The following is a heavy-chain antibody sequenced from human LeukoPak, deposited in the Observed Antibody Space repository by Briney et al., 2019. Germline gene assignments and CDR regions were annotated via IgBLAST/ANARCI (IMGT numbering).Heavy chain of an antibody. CDR2: FNPNGGGT. J-gene: IGHJ4*02. CDR1: GYTFTGYS. V-gene: IGHV1-2*02. Sequence: ASVKVSCKASGYTFTGYSIHWVRHAPGQGLAWIGWFNPNGGGTHYAQKFQYRVTITRDTSINTAYMGLSRLRFDDTAVYYCARGGGTISGVVDYWGQGTLVTVSS. D-gene: IGHD3-3*01. CDR3: ARGGGTISGVVDY.